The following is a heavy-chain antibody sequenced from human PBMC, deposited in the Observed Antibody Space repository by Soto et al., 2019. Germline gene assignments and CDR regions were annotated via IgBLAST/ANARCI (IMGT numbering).Heavy chain of an antibody. Sequence: QVQLVQSGAEVKKPGASVKVSCKTSGYTFTRHGISWVRQAPGQGLEWLGWISGYNGNTNYAQKVQGRITLTRDTSTIAAYMELRSLRSDDNAVYYCARALLTALNRACVGAQHWFDHWGQGTLVTVSS. CDR1: GYTFTRHG. CDR2: ISGYNGNT. D-gene: IGHD3-10*01. J-gene: IGHJ5*02. CDR3: ARALLTALNRACVGAQHWFDH. V-gene: IGHV1-18*01.